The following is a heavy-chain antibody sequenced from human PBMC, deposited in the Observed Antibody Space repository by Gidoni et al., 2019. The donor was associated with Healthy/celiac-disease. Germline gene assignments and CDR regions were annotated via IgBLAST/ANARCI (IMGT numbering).Heavy chain of an antibody. Sequence: EVQLVESGGGLVQPGGSLRLSCAASGFTFSSYAMHWVRQAPGKGLEYVSAISSNGGSTYYANSVKGRFTISRDNSKSTLYLQMGSLRAEDMAVYYCVRGYPLDVDYWGQGTLVTVSS. CDR1: GFTFSSYA. D-gene: IGHD3-22*01. V-gene: IGHV3-64*01. CDR3: VRGYPLDVDY. CDR2: ISSNGGST. J-gene: IGHJ4*02.